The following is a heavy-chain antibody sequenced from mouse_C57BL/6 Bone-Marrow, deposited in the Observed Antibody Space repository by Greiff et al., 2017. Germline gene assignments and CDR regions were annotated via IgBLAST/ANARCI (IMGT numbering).Heavy chain of an antibody. Sequence: VKLQESGPGLVAPSQSLSITCTVSGFSLTSYAISWVRQPPGKGLEWLGVIWTGGGTNYNSALKSRLSISKDNSKSQVFLKMNSLQTDDTARYYCARKGYGSTLYYFDYWGQGTTLTVSS. CDR2: IWTGGGT. V-gene: IGHV2-9-1*01. CDR3: ARKGYGSTLYYFDY. CDR1: GFSLTSYA. D-gene: IGHD1-1*01. J-gene: IGHJ2*01.